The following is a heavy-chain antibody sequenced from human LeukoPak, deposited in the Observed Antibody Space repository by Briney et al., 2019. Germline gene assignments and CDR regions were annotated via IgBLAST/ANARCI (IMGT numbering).Heavy chain of an antibody. D-gene: IGHD2-8*01. V-gene: IGHV4-34*01. CDR1: GGSFSGYY. CDR3: ARGAPSNCTNGVCFFDY. J-gene: IGHJ4*02. CDR2: INHSGST. Sequence: PSETLSLTCAVYGGSFSGYYWSWIRQPPGKRLEWIGEINHSGSTNYNPSLKSRVTISVDTSKNQFSLKLSSVTAADTAVYYCARGAPSNCTNGVCFFDYWGQGTLVTVSS.